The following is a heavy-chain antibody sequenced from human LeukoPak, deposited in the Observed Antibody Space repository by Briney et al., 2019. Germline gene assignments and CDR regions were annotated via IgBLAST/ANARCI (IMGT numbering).Heavy chain of an antibody. D-gene: IGHD4-17*01. CDR1: GFTFSSYS. CDR3: ARDKPGTTVVYFDY. Sequence: GGSLRLSCAASGFTFSSYSMNWVRQAPGKGLEWVSSISSSSSYIYYADSVKGRFTISRDNAKNSLYLQVNSLRAEDTAVYYCARDKPGTTVVYFDYWGQGTLVTVSS. CDR2: ISSSSSYI. V-gene: IGHV3-21*01. J-gene: IGHJ4*02.